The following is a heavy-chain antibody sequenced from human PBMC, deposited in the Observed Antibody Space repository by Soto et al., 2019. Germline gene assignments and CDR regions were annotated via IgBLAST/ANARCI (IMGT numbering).Heavy chain of an antibody. Sequence: TLSLTCNVSGGSISSYYWSWIRQPPGKGLEWIGYVFYSGSINYNPSLKSRVTISVDTSKNQFSLKLSSVTAADTAVYYCARESPGAVVGYYYYRMDVWGQGTTVTVSS. CDR2: VFYSGSI. V-gene: IGHV4-59*01. CDR1: GGSISSYY. CDR3: ARESPGAVVGYYYYRMDV. J-gene: IGHJ6*02. D-gene: IGHD2-15*01.